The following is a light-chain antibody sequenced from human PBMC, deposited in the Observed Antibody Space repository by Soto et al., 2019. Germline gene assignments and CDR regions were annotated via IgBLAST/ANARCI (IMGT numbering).Light chain of an antibody. CDR3: QQRSNWPPT. CDR1: QIVRNY. CDR2: DAS. J-gene: IGKJ1*01. Sequence: EIVMTQSPATLSVSPGERATLSCGASQIVRNYLAWYQQKPGQAPRLLIYDASNRATGIPARFSGSGSGTDFTLTISSLEPEDFAVYYCQQRSNWPPTFGQGTKVDIK. V-gene: IGKV3-11*01.